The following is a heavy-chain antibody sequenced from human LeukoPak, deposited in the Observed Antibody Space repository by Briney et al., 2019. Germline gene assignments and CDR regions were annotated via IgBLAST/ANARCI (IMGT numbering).Heavy chain of an antibody. J-gene: IGHJ6*02. V-gene: IGHV1-69*13. CDR1: GYTFTHYY. CDR2: IIPIFGTA. CDR3: AREIYGDYYYYGMDV. Sequence: GASVKVSCKTSGYTFTHYYIHWVRQAPGQGLEWMGGIIPIFGTANYAQKFQGRVTITADESTSTAYMELSSLRSEDTAVYYCAREIYGDYYYYGMDVWGQGTTVTVSS. D-gene: IGHD4-17*01.